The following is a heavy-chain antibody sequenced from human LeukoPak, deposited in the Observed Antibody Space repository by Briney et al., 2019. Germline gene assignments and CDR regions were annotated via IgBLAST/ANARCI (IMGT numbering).Heavy chain of an antibody. Sequence: ASVKVSCKASGYTFTSYGISWVRQAPGQGLEWMGWISAYNGNTNYAQKLQGRVTMTTDTSTSTACMELRSLRSDDTAVYYCARAYYYDSSGYPSTLWYWGQGTLVTVSS. J-gene: IGHJ4*02. CDR3: ARAYYYDSSGYPSTLWY. CDR1: GYTFTSYG. V-gene: IGHV1-18*01. CDR2: ISAYNGNT. D-gene: IGHD3-22*01.